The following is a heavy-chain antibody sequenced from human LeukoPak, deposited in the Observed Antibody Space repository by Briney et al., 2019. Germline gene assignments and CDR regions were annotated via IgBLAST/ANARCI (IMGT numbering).Heavy chain of an antibody. CDR1: GFTFSSYS. V-gene: IGHV3-21*04. Sequence: GGSLRLSCAASGFTFSSYSMNWVRQAPGKGLEWVSSITSSSSYIYYADSVKGRFTISRDNAKNSLYLQMNSLRAEDTALYYCAKVQSPRIAAAGNWFDPWGQGTLVTVSS. CDR3: AKVQSPRIAAAGNWFDP. D-gene: IGHD6-13*01. CDR2: ITSSSSYI. J-gene: IGHJ5*02.